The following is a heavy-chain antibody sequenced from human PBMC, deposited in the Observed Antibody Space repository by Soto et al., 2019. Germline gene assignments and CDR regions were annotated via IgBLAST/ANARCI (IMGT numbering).Heavy chain of an antibody. Sequence: ASVKVSCKVSGYTLTELSMHWVRQAPGKGLEWMGGFDPEDGETIYAQKFQGRVTMTEDTSTDTAYMELSSLRSEDTAAYYCATDLFINYYDSSGFPGLDYWGQGTLVTVSS. V-gene: IGHV1-24*01. CDR1: GYTLTELS. CDR2: FDPEDGET. J-gene: IGHJ4*02. D-gene: IGHD3-22*01. CDR3: ATDLFINYYDSSGFPGLDY.